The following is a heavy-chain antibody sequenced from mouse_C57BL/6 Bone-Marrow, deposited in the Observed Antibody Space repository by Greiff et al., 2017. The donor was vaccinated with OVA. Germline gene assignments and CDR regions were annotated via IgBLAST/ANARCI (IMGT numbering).Heavy chain of an antibody. V-gene: IGHV1-54*01. D-gene: IGHD3-2*02. CDR3: ARWGTAQATSWFAY. CDR2: INPGSGGT. CDR1: GYAFTNYL. Sequence: VQLQQSGAELVRPGTSVKVSCKASGYAFTNYLIEWVKQRPGQGLEWIGVINPGSGGTNYNEKLKGKATLTADKSSSTAYMQLSSLTSEDSAVYFCARWGTAQATSWFAYWGQGTLVTVSA. J-gene: IGHJ3*01.